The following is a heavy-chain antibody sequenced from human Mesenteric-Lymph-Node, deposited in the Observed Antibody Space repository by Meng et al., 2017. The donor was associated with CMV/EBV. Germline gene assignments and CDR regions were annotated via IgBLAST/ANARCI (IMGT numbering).Heavy chain of an antibody. CDR3: AREPPRGVHFDH. J-gene: IGHJ4*02. V-gene: IGHV1-46*01. Sequence: ASVKVFCKASGYTFTNYHIHWMRQAPGHGLEYMGVIYDSGGNTYKEQKFQDRLTMTWDTSTTTVHMELSSLTSEDTAVYYCAREPPRGVHFDHWGQGTLVTVSS. CDR1: GYTFTNYH. CDR2: IYDSGGNT. D-gene: IGHD5-24*01.